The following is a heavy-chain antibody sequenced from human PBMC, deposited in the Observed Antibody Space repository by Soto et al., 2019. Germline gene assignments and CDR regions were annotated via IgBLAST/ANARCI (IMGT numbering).Heavy chain of an antibody. V-gene: IGHV1-2*04. D-gene: IGHD5-12*01. CDR3: ARGYYSGYDSGFDY. J-gene: IGHJ4*02. CDR1: GYTFTGYY. CDR2: INPNSGGT. Sequence: GASVKVSCKASGYTFTGYYMHWVRQAPGQGLEWMGWINPNSGGTNYAQKFQGWVTMTRDTSISTAYMELSRLRSDDTAVYYCARGYYSGYDSGFDYWGQGTLVTVSS.